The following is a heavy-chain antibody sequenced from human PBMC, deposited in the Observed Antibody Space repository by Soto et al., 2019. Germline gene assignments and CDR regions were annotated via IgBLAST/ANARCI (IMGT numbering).Heavy chain of an antibody. J-gene: IGHJ4*02. CDR3: ARDRLSMQYFFDY. D-gene: IGHD5-12*01. Sequence: GGSLSLSCAASGFTFSSYAMHWVRQAPGKGLEYVSAISSNGGSTYYANSVKGRFTISRDNSKNTLYLQMGSLRAEDMAVYYCARDRLSMQYFFDYWGQGTLVTVSS. CDR1: GFTFSSYA. V-gene: IGHV3-64*01. CDR2: ISSNGGST.